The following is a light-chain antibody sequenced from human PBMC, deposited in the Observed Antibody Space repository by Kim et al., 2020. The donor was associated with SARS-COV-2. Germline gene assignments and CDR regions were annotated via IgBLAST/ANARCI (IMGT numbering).Light chain of an antibody. CDR2: TNN. CDR1: SSNIGSNT. V-gene: IGLV1-44*01. Sequence: QSVLTQPPSASGTPGQRVSISCSGSSSNIGSNTVNWYQQLPGTAPKLFIYTNNQRPSGVPDRFSGSKSGTSASLAISGLQSDDEAEYYCASWDDSLNGPVFGGGTKLTVL. CDR3: ASWDDSLNGPV. J-gene: IGLJ3*02.